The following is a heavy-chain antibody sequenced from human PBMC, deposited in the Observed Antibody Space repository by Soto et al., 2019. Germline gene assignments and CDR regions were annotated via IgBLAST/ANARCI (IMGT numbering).Heavy chain of an antibody. D-gene: IGHD3-3*01. CDR1: GDSVSSNSAA. CDR2: TYYRSKWYN. J-gene: IGHJ4*02. V-gene: IGHV6-1*01. Sequence: PSQTLSLTCAISGDSVSSNSAAWNWIRQSPSRGLEWLGRTYYRSKWYNDYAVSVKSRITINPDTSKNQFSLQLNSVTPEDTAVYYCARDYVPYYDFWSGYRNFDYWGQGTLVTVSS. CDR3: ARDYVPYYDFWSGYRNFDY.